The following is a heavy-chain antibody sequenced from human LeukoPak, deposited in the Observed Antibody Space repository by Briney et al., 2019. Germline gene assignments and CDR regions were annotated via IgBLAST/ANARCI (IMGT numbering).Heavy chain of an antibody. CDR3: ATASSGSYSDYFVY. J-gene: IGHJ4*02. D-gene: IGHD1-26*01. CDR1: GYTLTELS. V-gene: IGHV1-24*01. CDR2: FDPEDGET. Sequence: ASVKVSRKVSGYTLTELSMHWVRQAPGKGLEWMGGFDPEDGETIYAQKFQGRVTMTEDTSTDTAYMELSSLRSEDTAVYYCATASSGSYSDYFVYWGQGTLVTVSS.